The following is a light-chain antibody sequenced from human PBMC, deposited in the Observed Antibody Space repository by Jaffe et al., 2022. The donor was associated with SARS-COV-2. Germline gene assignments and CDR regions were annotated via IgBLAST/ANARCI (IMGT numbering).Light chain of an antibody. Sequence: EIVLTQSPGTLSLSPGERATLSCRASQSLNSRSLAWYQQKPGQAPRLLIYAASSRATGIPDRFSGSGSGTDFTLAISRLEPEDFAVYYCQQFSDSPPMYTFGQGTKLEIK. CDR1: QSLNSRS. CDR2: AAS. J-gene: IGKJ2*01. CDR3: QQFSDSPPMYT. V-gene: IGKV3-20*01.